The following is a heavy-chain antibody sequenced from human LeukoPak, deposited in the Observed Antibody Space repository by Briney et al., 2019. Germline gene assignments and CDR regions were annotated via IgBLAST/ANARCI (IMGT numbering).Heavy chain of an antibody. CDR3: AKDSSSRDGFDP. V-gene: IGHV3-43*02. CDR2: ISGDGGST. J-gene: IGHJ5*02. CDR1: GFTFSSYG. Sequence: GGSLRLSCAASGFTFSSYGMHWVRQAPGKGLEWVSLISGDGGSTYYADSVKGRFTISRDNSKNSLYLQMNSLRTEDTALYYCAKDSSSRDGFDPWGQGTLVTVSS. D-gene: IGHD6-13*01.